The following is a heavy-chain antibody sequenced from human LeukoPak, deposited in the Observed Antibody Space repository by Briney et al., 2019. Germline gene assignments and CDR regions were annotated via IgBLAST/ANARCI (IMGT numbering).Heavy chain of an antibody. CDR3: ARTHPRTAAAGPEYYYYYYGMDV. Sequence: SVKVSCKASGGTFSSYAISWVRQAPGQGLEWMGGIIPIFGTANYAQKFQGRVTITADESTSTAYMELSSLRSEDTAVYYCARTHPRTAAAGPEYYYYYYGMDVWGQGTTVTVSS. J-gene: IGHJ6*02. V-gene: IGHV1-69*13. CDR2: IIPIFGTA. CDR1: GGTFSSYA. D-gene: IGHD6-13*01.